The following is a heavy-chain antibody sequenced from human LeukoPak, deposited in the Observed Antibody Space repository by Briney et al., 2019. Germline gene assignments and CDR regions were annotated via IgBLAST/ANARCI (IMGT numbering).Heavy chain of an antibody. V-gene: IGHV3-15*05. CDR1: GFTFSNAW. CDR2: IKSKADGGTT. D-gene: IGHD6-19*01. CDR3: TTRAVAGSSPY. Sequence: PGGSLRLSCAASGFTFSNAWMSWVRQAPGKGLEWVGRIKSKADGGTTDYAAPVKGRVTISRDDSKNTLYLQMNSLKTEDTAVYYCTTRAVAGSSPYWGQGTLVTVSS. J-gene: IGHJ4*02.